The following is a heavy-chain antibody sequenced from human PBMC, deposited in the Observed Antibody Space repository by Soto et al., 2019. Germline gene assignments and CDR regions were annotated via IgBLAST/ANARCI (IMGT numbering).Heavy chain of an antibody. Sequence: SETLTLTCTVSGGSISSGGYYWSWIRQHPGKGLEWIGYIYYSGSTYYNPSLKSRVTISVDTSKNQFSLKLSSVTAADTAVYYCARDRGSGWSTWFDPWGQGTLVTVSS. CDR2: IYYSGST. J-gene: IGHJ5*02. V-gene: IGHV4-31*03. CDR1: GGSISSGGYY. CDR3: ARDRGSGWSTWFDP. D-gene: IGHD6-19*01.